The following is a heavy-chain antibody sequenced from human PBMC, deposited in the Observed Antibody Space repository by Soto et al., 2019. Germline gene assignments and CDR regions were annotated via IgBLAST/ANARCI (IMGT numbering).Heavy chain of an antibody. Sequence: SETLSLTCTVSGGSISSGYWTWIRQPPGKGLEWIGYIYYGGSINYNPSIKSRVIISVDTAKNQFSLRLSSVSAADTAVYYCTGAYYDVSGYSLDPWGQGTSVTVSS. CDR2: IYYGGSI. CDR1: GGSISSGY. D-gene: IGHD3-22*01. V-gene: IGHV4-59*01. CDR3: TGAYYDVSGYSLDP. J-gene: IGHJ5*02.